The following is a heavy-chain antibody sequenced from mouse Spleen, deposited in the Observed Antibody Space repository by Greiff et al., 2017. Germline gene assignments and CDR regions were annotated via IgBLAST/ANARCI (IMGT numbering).Heavy chain of an antibody. D-gene: IGHD2-4*01. V-gene: IGHV3-6*01. CDR1: GYSITSGYY. Sequence: EVQLQESGPGLVKPSQSLSLTCSVPGYSITSGYYWNWIRQFPGNKLEWMGYISYDGSNNYNPSLKNRISITRDTSKNQFFLKLNSVTTEDTATYYCARDHDYPFAYWGQGTLVTVSA. J-gene: IGHJ3*01. CDR3: ARDHDYPFAY. CDR2: ISYDGSN.